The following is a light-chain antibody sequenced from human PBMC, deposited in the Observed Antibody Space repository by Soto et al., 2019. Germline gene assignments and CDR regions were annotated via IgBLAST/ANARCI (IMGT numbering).Light chain of an antibody. CDR1: HNVSSSY. CDR2: GAS. Sequence: EVVLTQSPGTLSLSPGDRATLSCRASHNVSSSYLAWYQHKRGQAPRFLMYGASRRASGIPDRFSASGTGTDFTLTISRLEPEDFAGYFCQQSGRSGVTVGPGTKVDLK. V-gene: IGKV3-20*01. J-gene: IGKJ3*01. CDR3: QQSGRSGVT.